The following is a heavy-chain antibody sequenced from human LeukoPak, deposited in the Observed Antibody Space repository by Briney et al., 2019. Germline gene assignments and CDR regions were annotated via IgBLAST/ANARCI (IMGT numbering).Heavy chain of an antibody. CDR1: GYTFTSYS. J-gene: IGHJ4*02. CDR3: ARGYYGSGYVDY. Sequence: GASVKVSCKASGYTFTSYSMHWVRQAPGQRLEWMGWINAGNGNTKYSQKFQGRVTITRDTSASTAYMELSSLRSEDTAVYYCARGYYGSGYVDYWGQGTLVTVSS. CDR2: INAGNGNT. D-gene: IGHD3-10*01. V-gene: IGHV1-3*01.